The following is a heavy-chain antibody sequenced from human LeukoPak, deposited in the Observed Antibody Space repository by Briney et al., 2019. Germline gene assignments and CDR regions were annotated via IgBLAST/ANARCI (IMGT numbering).Heavy chain of an antibody. Sequence: SVKVSCKASGYTFTGYYMHWVRQAPGQGLEWMGWINPNSGGTNYAQKFQGRVTMTRDTSIGTAYMELSRLRSDDTAVYYCARDGAARPEYDYWGQGTLVTVSS. CDR3: ARDGAARPEYDY. CDR1: GYTFTGYY. D-gene: IGHD6-6*01. V-gene: IGHV1-2*02. CDR2: INPNSGGT. J-gene: IGHJ4*02.